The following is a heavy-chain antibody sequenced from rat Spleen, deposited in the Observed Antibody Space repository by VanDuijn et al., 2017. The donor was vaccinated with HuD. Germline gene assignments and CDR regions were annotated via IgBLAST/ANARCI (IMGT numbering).Heavy chain of an antibody. Sequence: EVQLVESGGGLVQPGRSLKLSCAASGFTFSDYYMAWVRQAPKKGLEWVASISYEGSSTYYGDSVKGRFTISRDNAKSTLYLQMDSLRSEDTATYYCARVLQWGFDYWGQGVMVTVSS. J-gene: IGHJ2*01. D-gene: IGHD1-1*01. CDR3: ARVLQWGFDY. CDR1: GFTFSDYY. CDR2: ISYEGSST. V-gene: IGHV5-22*01.